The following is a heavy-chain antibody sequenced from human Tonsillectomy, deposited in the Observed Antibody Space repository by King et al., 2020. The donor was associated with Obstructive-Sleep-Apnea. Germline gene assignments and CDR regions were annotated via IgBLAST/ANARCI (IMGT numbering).Heavy chain of an antibody. Sequence: MQLQESGPGLVKPSQTLSLTCTVSGGSISSGGYYWSWIRQHPGTGLEWIGYIYYSGSTYYNPSLKSRVTISVDTSKNQFSLKLSSVTAADTAVYYCARAWRGYCSGGSCYSGDWFDPWGQGTLVTVSS. D-gene: IGHD2-15*01. CDR2: IYYSGST. V-gene: IGHV4-31*03. CDR3: ARAWRGYCSGGSCYSGDWFDP. CDR1: GGSISSGGYY. J-gene: IGHJ5*02.